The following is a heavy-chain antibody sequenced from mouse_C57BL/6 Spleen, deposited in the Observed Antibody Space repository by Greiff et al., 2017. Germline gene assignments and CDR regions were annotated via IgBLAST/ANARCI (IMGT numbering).Heavy chain of an antibody. J-gene: IGHJ1*03. D-gene: IGHD1-1*01. V-gene: IGHV1-64*01. Sequence: QVQLQQPGAELVKPGASVKLSCKASGYTFTSYWMHWVKQRPGQGLEWIGMIHPNSGSTNYNEKFKSKATLTVDKSSSTAYMQLSSLTSEDSAVYYCARGEGSYYYGSSYDWYFDVWGTGTTVTVSS. CDR1: GYTFTSYW. CDR3: ARGEGSYYYGSSYDWYFDV. CDR2: IHPNSGST.